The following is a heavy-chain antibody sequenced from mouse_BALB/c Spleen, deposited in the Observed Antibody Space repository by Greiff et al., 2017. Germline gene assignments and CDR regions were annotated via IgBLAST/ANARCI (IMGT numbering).Heavy chain of an antibody. V-gene: IGHV5-6-5*01. CDR2: ISSGGST. J-gene: IGHJ4*01. CDR1: GFTFSSYA. D-gene: IGHD1-1*01. CDR3: ARDPLLRRSAMDY. Sequence: EVMLVESGGGLVKPGGSLKLSCAASGFTFSSYAMSWVRQTPEKRLEWVASISSGGSTYYPDSVKGRFTISRDNARNILYLQMSSLRSEDTAMYYCARDPLLRRSAMDYWGQGTSVTVSS.